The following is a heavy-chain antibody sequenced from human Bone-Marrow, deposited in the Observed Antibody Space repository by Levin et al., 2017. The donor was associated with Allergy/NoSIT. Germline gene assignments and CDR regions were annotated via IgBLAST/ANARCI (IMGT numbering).Heavy chain of an antibody. CDR1: GFTFSDYY. J-gene: IGHJ4*02. D-gene: IGHD6-6*01. Sequence: GGSLRLSCAASGFTFSDYYMSWVRQAPGKGLEWISYITSGGSSIYYADSVKGRFTISRDNAKNSLYLQMNSLRAEDTAVYYCARGISRSSIPADFDYWGQGTLVTVSS. CDR2: ITSGGSSI. V-gene: IGHV3-11*01. CDR3: ARGISRSSIPADFDY.